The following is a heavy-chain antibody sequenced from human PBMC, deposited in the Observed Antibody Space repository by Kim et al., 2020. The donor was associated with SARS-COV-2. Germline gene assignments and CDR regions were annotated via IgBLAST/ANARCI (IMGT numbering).Heavy chain of an antibody. CDR3: ARIPSGYYDSSGYYYDY. V-gene: IGHV3-48*02. D-gene: IGHD3-22*01. J-gene: IGHJ4*02. Sequence: VKGRFTISRDNAKDSLYLQMNSLRDEDTAVYYCARIPSGYYDSSGYYYDYWGQGTLVTVSS.